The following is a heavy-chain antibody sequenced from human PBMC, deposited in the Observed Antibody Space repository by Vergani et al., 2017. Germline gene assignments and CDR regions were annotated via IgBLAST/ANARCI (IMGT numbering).Heavy chain of an antibody. CDR2: IYSGGST. D-gene: IGHD6-6*01. CDR3: ARDKDGFDSSSSGLPDYYYYMDV. J-gene: IGHJ6*03. V-gene: IGHV3-66*01. CDR1: GFTVSSNY. Sequence: EVQLVESGGGLVQPGGSLRLSCAASGFTVSSNYMSWVRQAPGTGLEWVSVIYSGGSTYYADSVKGRFTISIDNSKNTLYLQMNSLRAEDTAVYYCARDKDGFDSSSSGLPDYYYYMDVWGKGTTVTVSS.